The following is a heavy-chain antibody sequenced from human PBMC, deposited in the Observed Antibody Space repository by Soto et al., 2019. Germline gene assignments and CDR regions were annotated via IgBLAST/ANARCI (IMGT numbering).Heavy chain of an antibody. D-gene: IGHD3-10*01. CDR1: GFTVSSNY. Sequence: GGSLRLSCAASGFTVSSNYMSWVRQAPGKGLEWVSVIYSGGSTYYADSVKGRFTISRDISKNTLYFQMNSLRAEDTAVYYCATARWFQPLPLDYWGQGTLVTVSS. J-gene: IGHJ4*02. CDR2: IYSGGST. V-gene: IGHV3-53*01. CDR3: ATARWFQPLPLDY.